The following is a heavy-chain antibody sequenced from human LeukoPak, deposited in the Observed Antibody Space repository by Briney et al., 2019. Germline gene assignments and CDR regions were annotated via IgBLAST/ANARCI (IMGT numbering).Heavy chain of an antibody. Sequence: ASVKVSCKASGYTLTSYDINWVRQAPGQGLEWMGWISAYNGNTNYAQKLQGRVTMTTDTSTSTAYMELRSLRSDDTAVYYCARGGQLVLATYMDVWGQGTTVTVSS. CDR2: ISAYNGNT. V-gene: IGHV1-18*01. CDR3: ARGGQLVLATYMDV. D-gene: IGHD6-13*01. CDR1: GYTLTSYD. J-gene: IGHJ6*02.